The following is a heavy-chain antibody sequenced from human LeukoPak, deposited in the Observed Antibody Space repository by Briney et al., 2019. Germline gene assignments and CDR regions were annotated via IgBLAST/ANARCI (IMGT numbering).Heavy chain of an antibody. CDR1: GYTFTSYG. Sequence: ASVKVSCKASGYTFTSYGISWVRQAPGQGLEWMGWISAYDGNTNYAQKLQGRVTMTTDTSTSIAYMEMKSLRSDDTAVYYCAREVWSGHYNFWGQGTLITVSS. CDR3: AREVWSGHYNF. V-gene: IGHV1-18*01. J-gene: IGHJ1*01. D-gene: IGHD3-3*01. CDR2: ISAYDGNT.